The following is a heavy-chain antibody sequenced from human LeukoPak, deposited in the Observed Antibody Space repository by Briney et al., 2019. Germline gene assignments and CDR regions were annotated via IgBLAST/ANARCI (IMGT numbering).Heavy chain of an antibody. CDR1: GFTLSSYS. CDR3: ARDRYDRSGYYDY. D-gene: IGHD3-22*01. V-gene: IGHV3-21*01. CDR2: ISSSSSYI. J-gene: IGHJ4*02. Sequence: PGRSLRLSCAASGFTLSSYSMNWVRQAPGKGLEWVSPISSSSSYIHYTDSVKGRFTISRDNTKKSLYLQMNSLRAEDTAVYYCARDRYDRSGYYDYWGQGTLVTVSS.